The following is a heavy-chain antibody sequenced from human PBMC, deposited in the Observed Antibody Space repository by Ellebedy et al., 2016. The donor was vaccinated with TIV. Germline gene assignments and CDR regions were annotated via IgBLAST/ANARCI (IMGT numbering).Heavy chain of an antibody. CDR1: GGSISSYF. CDR2: ISYSVST. CDR3: ARYYASGWNYFDC. J-gene: IGHJ4*02. D-gene: IGHD6-19*01. Sequence: MPSGTLSLTCSVSGGSISSYFWSWIRQPPGKGLEWIGHISYSVSTDYNPSLKSRVAISVDTSKNQLSLRLSSVTAAGTAVYYCARYYASGWNYFDCWGQGTLVTVSS. V-gene: IGHV4-59*08.